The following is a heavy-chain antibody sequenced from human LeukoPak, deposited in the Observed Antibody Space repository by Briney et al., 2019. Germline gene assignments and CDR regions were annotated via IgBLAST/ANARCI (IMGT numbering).Heavy chain of an antibody. J-gene: IGHJ4*02. CDR3: ARDLSAAAGLDY. V-gene: IGHV4-4*02. D-gene: IGHD6-13*01. CDR1: GGSISSSNW. Sequence: SETLSLTCAVSGGSISSSNWWSWVRQPPGKGLEWIGEIYHGGSTNYNPSLKSRVTISVDKSKNQFSLKLSSVTAADTAVYYCARDLSAAAGLDYWGQGTLVTVSS. CDR2: IYHGGST.